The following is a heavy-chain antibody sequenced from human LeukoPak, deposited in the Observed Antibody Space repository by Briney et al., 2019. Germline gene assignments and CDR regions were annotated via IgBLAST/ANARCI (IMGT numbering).Heavy chain of an antibody. CDR1: GGSISSGDYY. D-gene: IGHD5-24*01. CDR3: ARGEGYGDSFDY. CDR2: IYYSGST. Sequence: PSQTLSLTCTVSGGSISSGDYYWSWIRQPPGKGLEWIGYIYYSGSTYYNPSLKSRVTISVDTSKNQFSLKLSSVTAADTAMYYCARGEGYGDSFDYWGQGTLVTVSS. V-gene: IGHV4-30-4*01. J-gene: IGHJ4*02.